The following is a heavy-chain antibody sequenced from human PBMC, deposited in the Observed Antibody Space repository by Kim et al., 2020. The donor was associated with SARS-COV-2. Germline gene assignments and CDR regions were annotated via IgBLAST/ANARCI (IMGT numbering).Heavy chain of an antibody. CDR2: ISAYNGNT. V-gene: IGHV1-18*01. J-gene: IGHJ4*02. D-gene: IGHD3-9*01. CDR3: ARDRAPHDILTGQGN. CDR1: GYTFTSYG. Sequence: ASVKVSCKASGYTFTSYGISWVRQAPGQGLEWMGWISAYNGNTNYAQKLQGRVTMTTDTSTSTAYMELRSLRSDDTAVYYCARDRAPHDILTGQGNWGQGTLVTVSS.